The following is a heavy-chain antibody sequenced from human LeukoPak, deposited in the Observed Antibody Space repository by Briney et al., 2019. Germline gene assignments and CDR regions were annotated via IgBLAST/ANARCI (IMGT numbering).Heavy chain of an antibody. Sequence: GASVKVSCKASGYTFTGYYMHWVRQAPGQGLEWMGRINPNSGGTNYAQKFQGRVTMTRDTSISTAYMELSRLRSDDTAVYYCARDLYIAARRKYYFDYWGQGTLVTVSS. CDR2: INPNSGGT. D-gene: IGHD6-6*01. CDR1: GYTFTGYY. CDR3: ARDLYIAARRKYYFDY. V-gene: IGHV1-2*06. J-gene: IGHJ4*02.